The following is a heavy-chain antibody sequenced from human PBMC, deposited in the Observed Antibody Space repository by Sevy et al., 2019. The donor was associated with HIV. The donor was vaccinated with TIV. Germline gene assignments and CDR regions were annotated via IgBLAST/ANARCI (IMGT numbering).Heavy chain of an antibody. J-gene: IGHJ4*02. CDR3: ARDSVVAAVLFDY. Sequence: GGSLRLSCAASGFTFSSYSMNWVRQAPGKGLELVSSISSSSSYIYYADSVKGRFTISRDNAKNSLYLQMNSLRAEDTAVYYCARDSVVAAVLFDYWGQGTLVTVSS. CDR2: ISSSSSYI. D-gene: IGHD2-15*01. CDR1: GFTFSSYS. V-gene: IGHV3-21*01.